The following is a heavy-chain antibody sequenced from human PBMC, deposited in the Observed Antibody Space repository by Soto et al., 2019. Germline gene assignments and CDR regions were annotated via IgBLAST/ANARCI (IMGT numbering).Heavy chain of an antibody. Sequence: ASVKVSCKASGGTFSSYAMSWVRQAPGQGLEGMGGIIPIFGTANYAQKFQGRVTITADKSTSTAYMELSSLRSEDTAVYYCASEGTGCMDIWGHGTTVTVSS. CDR2: IIPIFGTA. V-gene: IGHV1-69*06. CDR1: GGTFSSYA. J-gene: IGHJ6*02. CDR3: ASEGTGCMDI. D-gene: IGHD1-1*01.